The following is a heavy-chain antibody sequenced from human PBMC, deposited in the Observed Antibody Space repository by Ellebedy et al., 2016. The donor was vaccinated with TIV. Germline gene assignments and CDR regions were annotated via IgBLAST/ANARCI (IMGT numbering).Heavy chain of an antibody. CDR2: IKQDGSEK. Sequence: GESLKISXAASGFTFSSYWMTWVRQAPGKGLEWVANIKQDGSEKYYVDSVKGRFTISRDNAKKSLYLQMNSLRVEDTAVYYCASEAPATAIPNWGQGTLVTVSS. CDR1: GFTFSSYW. CDR3: ASEAPATAIPN. V-gene: IGHV3-7*01. J-gene: IGHJ4*02. D-gene: IGHD2-21*02.